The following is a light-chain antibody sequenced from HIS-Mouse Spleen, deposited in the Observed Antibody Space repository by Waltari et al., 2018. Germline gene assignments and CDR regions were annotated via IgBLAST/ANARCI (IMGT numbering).Light chain of an antibody. CDR1: QSLLQRDGKTS. CDR3: MQGIHLPLT. V-gene: IGKV2-29*03. J-gene: IGKJ4*01. CDR2: EVS. Sequence: DIVMTQTPLSLSVTPGQPASISRKSSQSLLQRDGKTSMYRYPPTPGQSPQLLIYEVSSRFSGVPNRCSGSGSGTDFTLKIRRVEGEDVGVYDCMQGIHLPLTFGGGTKVEIK.